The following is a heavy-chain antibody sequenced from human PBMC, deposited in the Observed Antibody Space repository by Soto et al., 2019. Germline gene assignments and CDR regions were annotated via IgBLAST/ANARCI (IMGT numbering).Heavy chain of an antibody. Sequence: EVQLVESGGGLVKPGGSLRLSCAASGFTFSSYSMNWVRQAPGKGLEWVSSISSSSSYIYYADSVKGRFTISRDNAKNSLYLQMNSLRGEDTAVYYCARDGGGTGYCSGGSCYDYYYYYMDVWGKGTTVTVSS. CDR2: ISSSSSYI. CDR1: GFTFSSYS. V-gene: IGHV3-21*01. J-gene: IGHJ6*03. CDR3: ARDGGGTGYCSGGSCYDYYYYYMDV. D-gene: IGHD2-15*01.